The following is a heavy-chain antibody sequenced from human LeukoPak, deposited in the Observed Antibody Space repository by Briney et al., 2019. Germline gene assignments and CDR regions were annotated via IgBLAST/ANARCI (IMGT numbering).Heavy chain of an antibody. Sequence: GGSLRLSCAASGFTFSTYAMSWVRQAPGKGLEWVSAISGSGGSTYYADSVKGRFTISRDNAKNSLYLQMNSLRAEDTAVYYWARSAGRGWQHPTELDYGGQGPLVTVSS. V-gene: IGHV3-23*01. J-gene: IGHJ4*02. CDR2: ISGSGGST. CDR1: GFTFSTYA. D-gene: IGHD5-24*01. CDR3: ARSAGRGWQHPTELDY.